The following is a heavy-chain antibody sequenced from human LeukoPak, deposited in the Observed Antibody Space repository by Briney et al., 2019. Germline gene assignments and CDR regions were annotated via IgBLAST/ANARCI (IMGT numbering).Heavy chain of an antibody. V-gene: IGHV1-46*01. CDR1: GYTFTSYY. D-gene: IGHD6-13*01. Sequence: ASVKVSCKASGYTFTSYYMHWVRQAPGQGLEWMGIINPSGGSTSYAQKFQGRVTMTRDMSTSTVYMELSSLRSEDTAVYYCARDRARLAAAGHHGRGAHDYWGQGTLVTVSS. CDR2: INPSGGST. J-gene: IGHJ4*02. CDR3: ARDRARLAAAGHHGRGAHDY.